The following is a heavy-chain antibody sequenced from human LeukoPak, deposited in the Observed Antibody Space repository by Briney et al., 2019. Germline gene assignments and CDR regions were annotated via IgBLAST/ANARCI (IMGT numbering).Heavy chain of an antibody. J-gene: IGHJ3*02. Sequence: GGSLRLSCAASGFTFSSYWMSWVRQAPGKGLEWVANIKKDGSEKYYVDSVKGRFTISRDNAKNSLYLQMNSLRAEDTAVYYCAREPGRIVATIVSRFAFDIWGQGTMVTVSS. CDR1: GFTFSSYW. CDR2: IKKDGSEK. D-gene: IGHD5-12*01. CDR3: AREPGRIVATIVSRFAFDI. V-gene: IGHV3-7*01.